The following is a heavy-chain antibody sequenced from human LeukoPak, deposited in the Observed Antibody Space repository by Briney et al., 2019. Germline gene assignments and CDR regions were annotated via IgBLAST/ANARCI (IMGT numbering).Heavy chain of an antibody. J-gene: IGHJ4*02. V-gene: IGHV4-39*01. CDR2: IYYSGST. CDR1: GGSISSSSYY. D-gene: IGHD3-10*01. Sequence: PSETLSLTCTVSGGSISSSSYYWGWIRQPPGTGLEWIGSIYYSGSTYCNPSLKSRVTISVDTSKNQFSLKLNSVTAADTAVYYCARYYYGSGSYYYFDYWGQGTLVTVSS. CDR3: ARYYYGSGSYYYFDY.